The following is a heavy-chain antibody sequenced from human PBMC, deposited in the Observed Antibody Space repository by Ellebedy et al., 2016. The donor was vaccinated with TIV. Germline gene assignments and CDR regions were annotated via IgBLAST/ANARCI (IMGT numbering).Heavy chain of an antibody. V-gene: IGHV4-30-4*01. J-gene: IGHJ4*02. CDR1: GGSINSGNYY. D-gene: IGHD3-16*02. Sequence: SETLSLTCTVSGGSINSGNYYWSWIRQPPGKGLEWIGYIFYSGSTYYNPSHNSRLSISLDTSKNQFSLKLRSVTAADAAVYFCARASSFWGVIALEYWGQGTLVTVSS. CDR2: IFYSGST. CDR3: ARASSFWGVIALEY.